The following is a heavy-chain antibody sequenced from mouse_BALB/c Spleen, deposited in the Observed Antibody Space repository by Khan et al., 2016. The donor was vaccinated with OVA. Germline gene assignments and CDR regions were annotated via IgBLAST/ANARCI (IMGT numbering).Heavy chain of an antibody. Sequence: QVQLKQSGAELAKPGASVKMSCKASGYTFVNYGILWVRQRPGQALEWIGYINPSIAYTENTQNFKDKATLTADKSSSTAYMQLNSLKSEDSAVYYCARRGLRWDFDYWGQGTTVTVSS. CDR2: INPSIAYT. CDR1: GYTFVNYG. V-gene: IGHV1-4*01. CDR3: ARRGLRWDFDY. D-gene: IGHD1-1*01. J-gene: IGHJ2*01.